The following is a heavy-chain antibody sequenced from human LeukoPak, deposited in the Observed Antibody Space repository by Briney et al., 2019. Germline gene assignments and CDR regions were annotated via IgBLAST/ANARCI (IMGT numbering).Heavy chain of an antibody. J-gene: IGHJ4*02. V-gene: IGHV3-20*04. Sequence: GGSLRLSCTASGFAFDEHGMCWVRRVPGKGLEWVSGINWSGGSTGYADPLRGRFTISRDNAKNSLYLQMDGLRAEDTALYYCARAPITSPFYFDYWGQGTLVTVSS. CDR2: INWSGGST. CDR3: ARAPITSPFYFDY. CDR1: GFAFDEHG. D-gene: IGHD2-2*01.